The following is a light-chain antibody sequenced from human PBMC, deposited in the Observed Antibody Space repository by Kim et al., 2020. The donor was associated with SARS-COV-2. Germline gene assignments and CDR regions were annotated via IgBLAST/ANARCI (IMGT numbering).Light chain of an antibody. CDR3: QSYDSSNLWV. Sequence: KTATISCPGSSGSIASNYVQWYQQRPGSAPTTVIYEDNQRPSGVPDRFSGSIDSSSNSASLTISGLKTEDEADYYCQSYDSSNLWVFGGGTQLTVL. CDR1: SGSIASNY. V-gene: IGLV6-57*02. J-gene: IGLJ3*02. CDR2: EDN.